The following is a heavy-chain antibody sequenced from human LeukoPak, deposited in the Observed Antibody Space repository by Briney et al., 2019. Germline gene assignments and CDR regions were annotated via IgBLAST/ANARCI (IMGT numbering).Heavy chain of an antibody. Sequence: GGSLRLSCAASGFTFSSYSMNWVRQAPGKGLEWVPSISSSSSYIYYADSVKGRFTISRDNAKNSLYLQMNSLRAEDTAVYYCARDPGVWGSYRFLDYWGQGTLVTVSS. D-gene: IGHD3-16*02. CDR1: GFTFSSYS. J-gene: IGHJ4*02. V-gene: IGHV3-21*01. CDR2: ISSSSSYI. CDR3: ARDPGVWGSYRFLDY.